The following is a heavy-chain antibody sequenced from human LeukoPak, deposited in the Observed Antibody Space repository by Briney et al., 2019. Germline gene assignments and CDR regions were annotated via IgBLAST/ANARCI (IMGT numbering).Heavy chain of an antibody. CDR1: GFTFSSYG. CDR3: AIEGMATSGGFDY. J-gene: IGHJ4*02. D-gene: IGHD5-24*01. Sequence: PGGSLRLSCAASGFTFSSYGMHWVRQAPGKGLEWVAVISYDGSNKYYADFVKGRFTISRDNSKNTLYLQMNSLRAEDTAVYYCAIEGMATSGGFDYWGQGTLVTVSS. CDR2: ISYDGSNK. V-gene: IGHV3-30*03.